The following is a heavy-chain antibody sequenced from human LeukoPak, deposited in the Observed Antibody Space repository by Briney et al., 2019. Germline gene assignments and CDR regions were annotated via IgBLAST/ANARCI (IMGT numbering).Heavy chain of an antibody. CDR2: VFHSGST. Sequence: SETLSLTCTVSGGSISSFSYYWAWIRQPPGKALEWIGHVFHSGSTEYNPSLRSRVTISVDRSKNQFSLKVRSMAAADTAVYYWARDQMDPRLGAFDMWGQGTMVTVSS. D-gene: IGHD1-26*01. J-gene: IGHJ3*02. CDR1: GGSISSFSYY. CDR3: ARDQMDPRLGAFDM. V-gene: IGHV4-39*07.